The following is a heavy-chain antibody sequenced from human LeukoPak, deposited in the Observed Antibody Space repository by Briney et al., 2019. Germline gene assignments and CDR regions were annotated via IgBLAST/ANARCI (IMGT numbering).Heavy chain of an antibody. Sequence: PGGSLRLSCAASGFTFDDYAMHWVRQAPGKGLEWVSAISGSGGSTYYADSVKGRFTISRDNSKNTLYLQMNSLRAEDTAVYYCAKQGSYSSKVDFLDYWGQGTLVTVSS. CDR2: ISGSGGST. J-gene: IGHJ4*02. D-gene: IGHD1-26*01. V-gene: IGHV3-23*01. CDR1: GFTFDDYA. CDR3: AKQGSYSSKVDFLDY.